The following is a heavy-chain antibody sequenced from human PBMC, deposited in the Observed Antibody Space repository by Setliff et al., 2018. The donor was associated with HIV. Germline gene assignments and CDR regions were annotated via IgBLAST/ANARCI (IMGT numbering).Heavy chain of an antibody. D-gene: IGHD3-10*01. CDR1: GGSFSGYY. Sequence: SETLSLTCAVYGGSFSGYYWSWIRQPPGKGLEWIGEINHSGSTNYNPSLKSRVTISVDTSKNQSSLKLSSVTAADTAVYYCARSPGVRFDPWGQGTLVTVSS. CDR3: ARSPGVRFDP. J-gene: IGHJ5*02. CDR2: INHSGST. V-gene: IGHV4-34*01.